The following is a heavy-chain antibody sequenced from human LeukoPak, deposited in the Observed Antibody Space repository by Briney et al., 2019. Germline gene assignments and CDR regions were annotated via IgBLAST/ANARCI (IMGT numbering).Heavy chain of an antibody. J-gene: IGHJ4*02. D-gene: IGHD6-13*01. Sequence: GGSLRLSCAASGFTFSSYGMHWVRQAPGKGLEWVAVISYDGSNKYYADSVKGRFTISRDNSKNTLYLQMNSLRAEDTAVYYCAKSPPDSSSSIFDYWGQGTLVTVSS. CDR2: ISYDGSNK. V-gene: IGHV3-30*18. CDR3: AKSPPDSSSSIFDY. CDR1: GFTFSSYG.